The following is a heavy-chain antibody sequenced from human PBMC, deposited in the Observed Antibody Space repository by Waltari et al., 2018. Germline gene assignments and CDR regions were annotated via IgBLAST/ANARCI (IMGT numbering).Heavy chain of an antibody. D-gene: IGHD2-2*01. Sequence: QLQLQESGPGLVKPSETLSLTCTVSGGSISSSSYYWGWIRQPPGKGLEWIGSIYYIGSTYYNPSLKSRVPISVDTSKNQFSLKLSSVTAADAAVYYCARQRGHCSSTSCAITFDIWGQGTMVTVSS. CDR2: IYYIGST. CDR3: ARQRGHCSSTSCAITFDI. CDR1: GGSISSSSYY. J-gene: IGHJ3*02. V-gene: IGHV4-39*07.